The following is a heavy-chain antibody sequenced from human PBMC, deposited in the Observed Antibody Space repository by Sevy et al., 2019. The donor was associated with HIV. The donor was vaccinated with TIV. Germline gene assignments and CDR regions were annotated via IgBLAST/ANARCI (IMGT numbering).Heavy chain of an antibody. V-gene: IGHV3-7*01. CDR1: GFSFSGYW. D-gene: IGHD2-2*01. J-gene: IGHJ5*02. CDR2: MKQDGSET. CDR3: ARVGRGYCTTTSCSPGWFDA. Sequence: GGSLRLSCAASGFSFSGYWMSWVRQAPGKGLEWVANMKQDGSETYNVDSGKGRFTISRDNAENSLYLQMNSLRGEDTAGYYCARVGRGYCTTTSCSPGWFDAWGQGTLVTVSS.